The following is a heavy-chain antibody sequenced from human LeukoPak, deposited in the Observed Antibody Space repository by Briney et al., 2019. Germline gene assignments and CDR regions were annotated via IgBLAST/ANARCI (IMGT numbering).Heavy chain of an antibody. CDR1: GYTFTSYD. J-gene: IGHJ6*02. D-gene: IGHD3-16*01. CDR2: MNPNRGNT. CDR3: ARGPSQGGDFWGENGMDV. Sequence: ASVKVSCKASGYTFTSYDINWVGQATGQGLEWMGWMNPNRGNTGYAQKFQGRVTMTRNTSISTAYMELSSLRSEDTAVYYCARGPSQGGDFWGENGMDVWGQGTTVTVSS. V-gene: IGHV1-8*01.